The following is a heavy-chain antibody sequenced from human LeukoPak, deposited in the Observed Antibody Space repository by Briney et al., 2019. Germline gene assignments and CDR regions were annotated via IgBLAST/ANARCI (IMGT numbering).Heavy chain of an antibody. J-gene: IGHJ6*03. D-gene: IGHD3-22*01. CDR3: ATLGASIYDSSGYNYYYMDV. CDR1: GGSIGSYY. Sequence: SETLSLTCTVSGGSIGSYYWSWIRQPAGKGLEWIGRLYASGTTYYTPSLKSRVTMSVDTSKNQFSLKLRSVTAADTAVYYCATLGASIYDSSGYNYYYMDVWGKGTTVTISS. CDR2: LYASGTT. V-gene: IGHV4-4*07.